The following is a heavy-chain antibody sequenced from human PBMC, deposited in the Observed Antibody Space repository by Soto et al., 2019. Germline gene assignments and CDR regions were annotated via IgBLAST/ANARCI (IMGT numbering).Heavy chain of an antibody. Sequence: PGESLKISCKGSAYTFSTYWIAWLRQMPGKVLEWMGIIYPGDSDTRYSPSFRGQVTISVDKSIYTAYLQWSSLRASDTAVYSCARVAVVPSAPGRSSYAMHVWGEATSVTLSS. D-gene: IGHD2-2*01. CDR3: ARVAVVPSAPGRSSYAMHV. V-gene: IGHV5-51*01. J-gene: IGHJ6*02. CDR1: AYTFSTYW. CDR2: IYPGDSDT.